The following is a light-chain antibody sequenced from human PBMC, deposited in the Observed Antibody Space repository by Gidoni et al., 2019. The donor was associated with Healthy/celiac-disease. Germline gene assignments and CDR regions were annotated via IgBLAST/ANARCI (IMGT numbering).Light chain of an antibody. Sequence: DIQMTQSPSSLSASVGDRVTITCQASQDISNYLNWYQQKPGKATKLLIYDASYLETGVPSRFSGSGSGTDFTFTISSLQPEDIATYYCQQYDNLPITFGQGTRLEIK. CDR3: QQYDNLPIT. CDR2: DAS. V-gene: IGKV1-33*01. J-gene: IGKJ5*01. CDR1: QDISNY.